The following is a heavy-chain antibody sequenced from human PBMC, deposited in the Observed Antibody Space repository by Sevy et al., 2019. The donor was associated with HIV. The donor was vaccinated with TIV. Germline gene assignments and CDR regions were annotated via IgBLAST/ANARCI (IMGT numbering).Heavy chain of an antibody. D-gene: IGHD3-22*01. CDR1: GFTFSNFE. Sequence: GGSLRLSCAASGFTFSNFEMNWVRQAPGKGMEWVSYITSSGSTIYYADSVQGRFTISGDNAKNSLFLQMNSLRVEDTAIYYCARATYYYDSSGTYYFDYWGQGTLVTVSS. V-gene: IGHV3-48*03. CDR3: ARATYYYDSSGTYYFDY. J-gene: IGHJ4*02. CDR2: ITSSGSTI.